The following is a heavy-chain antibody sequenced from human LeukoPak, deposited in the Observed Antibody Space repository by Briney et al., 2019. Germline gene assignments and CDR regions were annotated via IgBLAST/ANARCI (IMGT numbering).Heavy chain of an antibody. CDR2: INPNSGGT. J-gene: IGHJ4*02. D-gene: IGHD6-19*01. Sequence: GASVKVSCKASGYTLTSYGIIWVRQAPGQGLEWMGWINPNSGGTNYAQKFQGRVTMTRDTSISTAYMELSRLRSDDTAVYYCARTIAVAGTGLDYWGQGTLVTVSS. CDR3: ARTIAVAGTGLDY. CDR1: GYTLTSYG. V-gene: IGHV1-2*02.